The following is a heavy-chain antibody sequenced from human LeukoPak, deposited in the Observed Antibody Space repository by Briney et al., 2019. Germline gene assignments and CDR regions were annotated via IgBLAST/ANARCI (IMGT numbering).Heavy chain of an antibody. CDR2: IYYSGST. D-gene: IGHD3-10*01. V-gene: IGHV4-39*01. CDR3: APHVAVGSGNVDKRTYYYYGMDV. J-gene: IGHJ6*02. CDR1: GGSISSSSHN. Sequence: PSETLSLTCTVSGGSISSSSHNWGWIRQPPGKGLEWIGSIYYSGSTYYNPSLKSQVTIFVDTSKNQFSLQLSSVTAADTAVYRSAPHVAVGSGNVDKRTYYYYGMDVWGQGTTVTVSS.